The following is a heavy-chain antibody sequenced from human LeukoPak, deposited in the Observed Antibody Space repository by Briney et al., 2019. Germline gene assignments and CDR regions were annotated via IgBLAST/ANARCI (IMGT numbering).Heavy chain of an antibody. CDR3: TRDLAAVPGPRMDV. CDR2: INPDGNER. Sequence: GGSLRLSCAASGFSFSSYYMSWGRQAPGKGLEWVALINPDGNERYYVDSVKGRFTISRDNARNSLYLQMDSLRDDDTAMYFCTRDLAAVPGPRMDVWGQGTTVTVSS. J-gene: IGHJ6*02. CDR1: GFSFSSYY. V-gene: IGHV3-7*03. D-gene: IGHD6-19*01.